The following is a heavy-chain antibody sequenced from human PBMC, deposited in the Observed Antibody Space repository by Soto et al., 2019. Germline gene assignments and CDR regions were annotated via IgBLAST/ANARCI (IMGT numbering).Heavy chain of an antibody. CDR3: AKGRLIVLVPVADFDF. D-gene: IGHD2-2*01. CDR2: ISYDGSNK. CDR1: GFTFSSYG. J-gene: IGHJ4*02. V-gene: IGHV3-30*18. Sequence: GGSLRLSCAASGFTFSSYGMHWVRQAPGKGLEWVAVISYDGSNKYYADSVKGRFTISRDNSKNTLYLQMNSLRAEDTAVYYCAKGRLIVLVPVADFDFWGPGTLVTVSS.